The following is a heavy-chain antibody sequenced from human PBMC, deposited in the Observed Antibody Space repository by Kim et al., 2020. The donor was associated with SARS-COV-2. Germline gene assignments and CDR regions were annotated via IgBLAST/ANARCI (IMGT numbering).Heavy chain of an antibody. CDR1: GFTFSSSD. J-gene: IGHJ4*02. D-gene: IGHD6-13*01. V-gene: IGHV3-23*01. CDR2: ISGTVSFT. Sequence: GGSLRLSCAASGFTFSSSDMTWVRQAPGKGLEWVSAISGTVSFTSYADSVEGRFTISRDNSRSTLYLQMNSLRAEDTAVYYCAKRSGGTWYIDSWGQGTLVTVSS. CDR3: AKRSGGTWYIDS.